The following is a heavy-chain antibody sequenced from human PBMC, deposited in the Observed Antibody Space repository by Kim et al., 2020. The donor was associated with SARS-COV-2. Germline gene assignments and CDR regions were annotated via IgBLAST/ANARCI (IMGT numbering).Heavy chain of an antibody. CDR3: ARDPGYYDSSGYYYYYG. CDR2: IYHSGST. CDR1: GYSISSGYY. J-gene: IGHJ6*01. Sequence: SETLSLTCTVSGYSISSGYYWGWIRQPPGKGLEWIGSIYHSGSTYYNPSLKSRVTISVDTSKNQFSLKLSSVTAADTAVYYCARDPGYYDSSGYYYYYG. V-gene: IGHV4-38-2*02. D-gene: IGHD3-22*01.